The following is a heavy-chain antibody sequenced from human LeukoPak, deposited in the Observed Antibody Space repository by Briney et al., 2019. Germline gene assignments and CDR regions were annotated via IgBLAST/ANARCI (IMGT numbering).Heavy chain of an antibody. CDR3: ARVRDSGSYYFDY. D-gene: IGHD1-26*01. Sequence: SETLSLTCAVYGGSFSGYYWSWIRQPPGEGLEWIGEINHSGSTNYNPSLKSRVTISVDTSKNQFSLKLSSVTAADTAVYYCARVRDSGSYYFDYWGQGTLVTVSS. CDR2: INHSGST. J-gene: IGHJ4*02. CDR1: GGSFSGYY. V-gene: IGHV4-34*01.